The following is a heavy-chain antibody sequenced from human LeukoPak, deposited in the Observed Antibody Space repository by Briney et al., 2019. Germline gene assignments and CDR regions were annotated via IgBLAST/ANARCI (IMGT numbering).Heavy chain of an antibody. CDR1: GYTFTSCY. J-gene: IGHJ4*02. Sequence: ASVKVSCKASGYTFTSCYMHWVRQAPGQGLEWMGIINPSGGSTSYAQKFQGRVTMTRDTSTSTVYMELSSLRSEDTAVYYCARVTPENYVATVTTSGADYWGQGTLVTVSS. D-gene: IGHD4-17*01. CDR2: INPSGGST. V-gene: IGHV1-46*01. CDR3: ARVTPENYVATVTTSGADY.